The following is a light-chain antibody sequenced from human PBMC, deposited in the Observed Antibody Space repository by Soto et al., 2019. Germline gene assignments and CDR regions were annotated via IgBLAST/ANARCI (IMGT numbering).Light chain of an antibody. J-gene: IGKJ1*01. Sequence: DIQMTQSPSTLSASVGARVTITCRASQSISSWLAWYQQKPGKAPNLLIYKASTLESGVPSRFSGTVSGTEFTLTISSLQPDDFATYYCQQYDTYSRTFGQGTKVDIK. V-gene: IGKV1-5*03. CDR3: QQYDTYSRT. CDR2: KAS. CDR1: QSISSW.